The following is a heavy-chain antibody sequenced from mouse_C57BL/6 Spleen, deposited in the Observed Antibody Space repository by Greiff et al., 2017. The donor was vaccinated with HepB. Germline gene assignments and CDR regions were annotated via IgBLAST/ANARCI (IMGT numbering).Heavy chain of an antibody. CDR3: ARGGEVTTVLFYYFDD. CDR1: GYTFTSYW. D-gene: IGHD2-2*01. CDR2: IYPSDSET. J-gene: IGHJ2*01. Sequence: VQLQQPGAELVRPGSSVKLSCKASGYTFTSYWMDWVKQRPGQGLDWIGNIYPSDSETHYNQKFKDKATLTVDKSSSKAYMQLSSLTSEDSAVYYCARGGEVTTVLFYYFDDGGQGTTLTVSS. V-gene: IGHV1-61*01.